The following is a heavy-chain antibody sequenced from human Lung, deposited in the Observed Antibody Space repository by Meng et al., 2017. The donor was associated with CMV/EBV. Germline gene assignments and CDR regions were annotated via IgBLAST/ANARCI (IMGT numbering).Heavy chain of an antibody. Sequence: SGFTFSSYAMSWVRQAPGKGLEWVSAISGSGGSTYYADSVKGRFTISRDNSKNTLYLQMNSLRAEDTAVYYCAKYVGGPMPTPVGDYWGQGTLVTVSS. CDR2: ISGSGGST. J-gene: IGHJ4*02. D-gene: IGHD3-10*02. CDR3: AKYVGGPMPTPVGDY. V-gene: IGHV3-23*01. CDR1: GFTFSSYA.